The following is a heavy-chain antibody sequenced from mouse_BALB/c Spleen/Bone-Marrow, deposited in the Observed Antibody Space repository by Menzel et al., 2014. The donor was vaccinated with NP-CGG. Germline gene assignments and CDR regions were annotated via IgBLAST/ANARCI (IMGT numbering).Heavy chain of an antibody. CDR3: ARDRGLYYFGY. CDR1: GFTFTDYY. Sequence: DVQLVESGGGLVQPGASLRLSCTTSGFTFTDYYMSWVRQPPGKALEWLGLIRHKTNGYTKEHSASVKGRFTISRDNTQSIRYHQMNPLRAEDSATYCCARDRGLYYFGYWGQGTTLTVS. V-gene: IGHV7-3*02. CDR2: IRHKTNGYTK. D-gene: IGHD2-4*01. J-gene: IGHJ2*01.